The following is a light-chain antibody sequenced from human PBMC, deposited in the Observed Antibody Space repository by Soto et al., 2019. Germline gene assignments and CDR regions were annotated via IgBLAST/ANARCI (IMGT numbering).Light chain of an antibody. V-gene: IGKV3-20*01. CDR3: QQYGSSGT. CDR1: QSVSNNY. Sequence: EIVLTQSPGTLSLSPGERATLSCRASQSVSNNYLAWYQQKPGQAPRLLIYGPSNRATGIPDRFSGSASGTDFTLTISRLEPEDSAVYYCQQYGSSGTFGQGTKVEIK. CDR2: GPS. J-gene: IGKJ1*01.